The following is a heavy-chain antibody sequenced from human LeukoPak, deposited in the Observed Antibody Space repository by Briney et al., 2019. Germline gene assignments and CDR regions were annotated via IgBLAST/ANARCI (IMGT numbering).Heavy chain of an antibody. D-gene: IGHD3-3*01. J-gene: IGHJ4*02. V-gene: IGHV1-18*01. CDR2: ISTNNGNT. Sequence: ASVKVSCKASGYSFTSYGITWMRQAPGQGLEWMGWISTNNGNTNYVQKFQGRVTMTTDTSTSTAYMELRSLTSDDTAVYYCARDLEFPDYWGQGTLVTVSS. CDR1: GYSFTSYG. CDR3: ARDLEFPDY.